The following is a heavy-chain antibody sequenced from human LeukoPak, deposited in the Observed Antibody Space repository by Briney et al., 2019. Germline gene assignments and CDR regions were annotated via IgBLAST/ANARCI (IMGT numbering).Heavy chain of an antibody. CDR1: GFTVSSNY. Sequence: GGSLRLSCATSGFTVSSNYMNWVRQAPGKGLEWVSVIYSGGSTYYADSVKGRFTISRDNSKNTLYLQMNSLRAEDTAVYYCAREGDIVAAYDYYYGMDVWGQGTTVAVSS. CDR3: AREGDIVAAYDYYYGMDV. V-gene: IGHV3-66*01. J-gene: IGHJ6*02. D-gene: IGHD5-12*01. CDR2: IYSGGST.